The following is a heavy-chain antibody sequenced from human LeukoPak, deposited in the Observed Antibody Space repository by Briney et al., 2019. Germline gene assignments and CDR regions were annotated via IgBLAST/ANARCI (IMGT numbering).Heavy chain of an antibody. D-gene: IGHD5-18*01. Sequence: PGRSLRLSCAACGFTFSSYAMHWVRQVPGKGLEWVAVISYDGSNKYYADSVKGRFTISRDNSKNTLYLQMNSLRAEDTAVYYCARESKGSWIQPIPVPDYWGQGTLVTASS. CDR1: GFTFSSYA. J-gene: IGHJ4*02. CDR3: ARESKGSWIQPIPVPDY. V-gene: IGHV3-30-3*01. CDR2: ISYDGSNK.